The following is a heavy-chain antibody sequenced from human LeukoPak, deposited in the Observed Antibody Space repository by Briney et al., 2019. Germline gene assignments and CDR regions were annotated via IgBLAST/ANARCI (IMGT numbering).Heavy chain of an antibody. CDR1: GFTFSSYA. D-gene: IGHD4-23*01. CDR2: ISYDGSNK. V-gene: IGHV3-30*04. J-gene: IGHJ1*01. Sequence: GGSLRLSCAASGFTFSSYAMQWVRQAPGKGLEWVAVISYDGSNKYYADSVKGRFTISRDNSKNTLYLQMNSLRAEDTAVYYCAKDVSITPAPAEYFQHWGQGTLVTASS. CDR3: AKDVSITPAPAEYFQH.